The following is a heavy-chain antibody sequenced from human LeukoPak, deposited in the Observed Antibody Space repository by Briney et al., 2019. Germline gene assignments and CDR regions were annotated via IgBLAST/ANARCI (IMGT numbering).Heavy chain of an antibody. CDR3: AYSGDSYLGYFDY. D-gene: IGHD2-21*02. J-gene: IGHJ4*02. V-gene: IGHV3-23*01. Sequence: GGSLRLSCAASGFMFSTYAMTWVRQAPGKGLEWVSIINGAGINTYHADSVKGRFTISRDNSKNTLYLQTNSLRAEDTAVYYCAYSGDSYLGYFDYWGQGTLVTVSS. CDR1: GFMFSTYA. CDR2: INGAGINT.